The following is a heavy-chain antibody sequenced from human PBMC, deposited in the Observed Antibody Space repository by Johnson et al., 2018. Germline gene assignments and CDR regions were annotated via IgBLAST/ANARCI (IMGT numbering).Heavy chain of an antibody. CDR1: GFTFNSYG. D-gene: IGHD6-19*01. Sequence: QVQLVESGGGVVQPGRSLRLSCAASGFTFNSYGMHWVRQAPGKGLEGVALISYDGSNKYYADSVKGRCTISRDKSKKTVYLKMNGLRAEDTALYSCAKDLDLLAGNHPPEGAFDVWGPGTMVTVSS. J-gene: IGHJ3*01. V-gene: IGHV3-30*18. CDR2: ISYDGSNK. CDR3: AKDLDLLAGNHPPEGAFDV.